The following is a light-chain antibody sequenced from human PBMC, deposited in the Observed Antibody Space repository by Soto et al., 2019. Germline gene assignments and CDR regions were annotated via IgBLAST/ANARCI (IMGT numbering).Light chain of an antibody. J-gene: IGLJ3*02. CDR2: EDY. V-gene: IGLV6-57*03. Sequence: FMLTQPHSVSESPGKTVTISCTRSSGSIASSFVQWYQQRPGGAPTALIYEDYQRPSGVPDRFSGSIDSSSNSAALTISGLKTDDEADYFCQSYDINSHVVMFGGGTKLTVL. CDR3: QSYDINSHVVM. CDR1: SGSIASSF.